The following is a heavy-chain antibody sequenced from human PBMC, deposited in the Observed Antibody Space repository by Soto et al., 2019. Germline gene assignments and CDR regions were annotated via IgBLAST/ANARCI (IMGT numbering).Heavy chain of an antibody. J-gene: IGHJ4*02. D-gene: IGHD2-2*01. CDR1: GYSISSGYY. V-gene: IGHV4-38-2*01. CDR2: IYHSGST. CDR3: ARYCSSTSCYRGGFDY. Sequence: PSETLSLTCAVYGYSISSGYYWGWIRQPPGKGLEWIGSIYHSGSTYYNPSLKSRVTISVDTSKNQFSLKLSSVTAADTAVYYCARYCSSTSCYRGGFDYWGQGTLVTVSS.